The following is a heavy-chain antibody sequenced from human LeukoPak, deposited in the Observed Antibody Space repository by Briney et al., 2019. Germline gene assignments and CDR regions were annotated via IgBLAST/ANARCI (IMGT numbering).Heavy chain of an antibody. CDR2: ISSSSSTI. J-gene: IGHJ4*02. CDR3: ARDSWGRWYVGYFDY. D-gene: IGHD6-13*01. CDR1: GFIFKKYW. V-gene: IGHV3-48*04. Sequence: PGGSLRLSCAASGFIFKKYWMNWVRQVPGKGLEWVSYISSSSSTIYYADSVKGRFTISRDNAKNSLYLQMNSLRAEDTAVYYCARDSWGRWYVGYFDYWGQGTLVTVSS.